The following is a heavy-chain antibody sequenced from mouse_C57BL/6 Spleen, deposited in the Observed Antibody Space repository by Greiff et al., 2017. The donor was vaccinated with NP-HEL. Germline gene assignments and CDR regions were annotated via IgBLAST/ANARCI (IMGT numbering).Heavy chain of an antibody. Sequence: VQLQQSGPELVKPGASVKISCKASGYAFSSSWMNWVKQRPGKGLEWIGRIYPGDGDPTYNGKFKGKATLTADKSSSTAYMQLSSLTSEDSAVYFGARPLVTTGGFAYGGQGTLVTVAA. CDR3: ARPLVTTGGFAY. CDR1: GYAFSSSW. V-gene: IGHV1-82*01. D-gene: IGHD2-2*01. CDR2: IYPGDGDP. J-gene: IGHJ3*01.